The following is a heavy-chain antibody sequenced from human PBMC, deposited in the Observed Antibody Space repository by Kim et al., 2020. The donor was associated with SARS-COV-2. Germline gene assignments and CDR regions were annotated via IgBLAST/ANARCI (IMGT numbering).Heavy chain of an antibody. Sequence: GGSLRLSCAASGFTFSSYGMHWVRQAPGKGLEWVAVISYDGSNKYYADSVKGRFTISRDNSKNTLYMQMNSLRAEDTAVYYCAKDSWGYLYYYGSGALSYFDYWGQGTLVTVSS. J-gene: IGHJ4*02. CDR2: ISYDGSNK. V-gene: IGHV3-30*18. CDR1: GFTFSSYG. D-gene: IGHD3-10*01. CDR3: AKDSWGYLYYYGSGALSYFDY.